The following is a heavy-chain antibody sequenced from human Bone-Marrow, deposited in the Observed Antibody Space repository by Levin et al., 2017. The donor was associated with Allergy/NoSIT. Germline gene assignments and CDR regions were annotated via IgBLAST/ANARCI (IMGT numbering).Heavy chain of an antibody. CDR3: ARGLASGYHYFYYMDV. J-gene: IGHJ6*03. D-gene: IGHD6-19*01. Sequence: ASVKVSCKTSGFAFDNYVVAWVRQAPGAGLEWVGWIAPDSGDTNYTQKLQGRLTMTADISTTTAFMELRSLKSADTAMYYCARGLASGYHYFYYMDVWGTGTAVTVS. CDR2: IAPDSGDT. CDR1: GFAFDNYV. V-gene: IGHV1-18*01.